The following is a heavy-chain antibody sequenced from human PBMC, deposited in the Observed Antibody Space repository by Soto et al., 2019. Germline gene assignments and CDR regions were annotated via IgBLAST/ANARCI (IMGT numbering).Heavy chain of an antibody. CDR2: IYWDDDK. V-gene: IGHV2-5*02. Sequence: QIILKESDPTLVKPTQTLTLTCTFSGFYLSTSGVGVSWIRQPPGKALEWLAHIYWDDDKRYSPSLRSRLTIAKDISKHQVVLTMTNMDPVDTATYYCAHLNSGRYYFDYWGQGTLGTVSS. D-gene: IGHD1-26*01. CDR3: AHLNSGRYYFDY. CDR1: GFYLSTSGVG. J-gene: IGHJ4*02.